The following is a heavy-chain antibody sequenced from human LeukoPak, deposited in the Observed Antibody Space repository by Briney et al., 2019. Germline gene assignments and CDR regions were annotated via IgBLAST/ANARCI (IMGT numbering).Heavy chain of an antibody. J-gene: IGHJ4*02. CDR2: IWYDGSNK. CDR3: SRDRAAAGLDY. CDR1: GFTFRSCG. D-gene: IGHD6-13*01. V-gene: IGHV3-33*01. Sequence: PGGSLRLSSAASGFTFRSCGMHWVRQAPGKGLEWVAVIWYDGSNKFYADSVKGRFTISRDNSKNTLYLQMNSLRAEDTAVYYCSRDRAAAGLDYWGQGTLVTVSS.